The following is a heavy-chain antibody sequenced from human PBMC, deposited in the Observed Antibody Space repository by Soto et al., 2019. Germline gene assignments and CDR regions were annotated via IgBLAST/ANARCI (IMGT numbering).Heavy chain of an antibody. D-gene: IGHD3-22*01. V-gene: IGHV1-69*13. J-gene: IGHJ4*02. Sequence: GASVKVSCKASGGTFSSYAISWVRQAPGQGLEWMGGFIPIFGTANYAQKFQGRVTITADESTSTAYMELSSLRSEDTAVYYCARDGPPYGDSIPRFDYWGQGTLVTVSS. CDR2: FIPIFGTA. CDR3: ARDGPPYGDSIPRFDY. CDR1: GGTFSSYA.